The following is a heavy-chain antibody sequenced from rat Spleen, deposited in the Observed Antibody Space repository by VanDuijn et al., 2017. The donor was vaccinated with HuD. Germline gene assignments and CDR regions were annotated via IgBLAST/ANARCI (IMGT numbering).Heavy chain of an antibody. V-gene: IGHV5-27*01. CDR1: GFTFSNYY. CDR3: TRDDYYSAVFDY. CDR2: ISTGGVNT. J-gene: IGHJ2*01. Sequence: EVQLVESGGGLAQPGRSLKLSCAASGFTFSNYYMAWVRQAPTKGLEWVAYISTGGVNTYYPDSVKGRFTISRDNAKITLYLQMNSLRSEDTATYYCTRDDYYSAVFDYWGQGVMVTVSS. D-gene: IGHD1-1*01.